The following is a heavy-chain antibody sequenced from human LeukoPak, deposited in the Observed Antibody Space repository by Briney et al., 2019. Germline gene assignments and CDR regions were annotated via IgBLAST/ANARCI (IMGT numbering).Heavy chain of an antibody. J-gene: IGHJ4*02. V-gene: IGHV3-53*01. CDR2: IYSGGST. CDR3: ASERYKGFDY. D-gene: IGHD1-1*01. CDR1: GFSVSNNY. Sequence: GGSLRLPCAASGFSVSNNYMSWVRQAPGRGLEWVSVIYSGGSTYYADSVKGRFTISRDNAKNSLYLQMNSLRAEDTAVYYCASERYKGFDYWGQGTLVTVSS.